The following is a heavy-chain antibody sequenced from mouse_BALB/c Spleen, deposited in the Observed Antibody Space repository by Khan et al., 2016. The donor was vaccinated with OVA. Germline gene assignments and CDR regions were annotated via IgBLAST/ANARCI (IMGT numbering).Heavy chain of an antibody. Sequence: QMQLQESGAELVRPGVSVKISCKGSGYTFTDFAMHWVKQRHAKSLEWIGVISPYYGDANYNQKFKGKATMTVDKSSSTAYLELARLTSEDSAICDGARGNGDGWFAYWGQGTRVTVSA. J-gene: IGHJ3*01. D-gene: IGHD2-13*01. V-gene: IGHV1S137*01. CDR3: ARGNGDGWFAY. CDR2: ISPYYGDA. CDR1: GYTFTDFA.